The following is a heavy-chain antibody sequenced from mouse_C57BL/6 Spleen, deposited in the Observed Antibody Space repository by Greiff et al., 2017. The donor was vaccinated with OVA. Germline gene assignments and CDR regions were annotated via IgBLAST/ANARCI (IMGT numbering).Heavy chain of an antibody. CDR3: ARPYLTHWYVDV. CDR1: GYAFSSSW. D-gene: IGHD1-1*01. Sequence: QVQLQQSGPELVKPGASVKISCKASGYAFSSSWMNWVKQRPGKGLEWIGRIYPGDGDTNYNGKFKGKATLTADKSSSTAYMQLSSLTSEDSAVYFCARPYLTHWYVDVWGTGTTVTVSS. CDR2: IYPGDGDT. J-gene: IGHJ1*03. V-gene: IGHV1-82*01.